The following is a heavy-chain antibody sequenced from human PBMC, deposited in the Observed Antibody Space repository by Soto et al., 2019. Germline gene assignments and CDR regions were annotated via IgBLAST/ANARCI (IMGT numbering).Heavy chain of an antibody. V-gene: IGHV4-61*01. J-gene: IGHJ4*02. CDR3: ARVEDYGDYFDY. CDR2: IYDTGTT. D-gene: IGHD4-17*01. CDR1: GASVRSGSYY. Sequence: PSETLSLTCTVSGASVRSGSYYRSWVRQPPGRGLEWIGYIYDTGTTNYNPSLKSRVTMSVDTSKNQFSLKLNSLTAADTAVYYCARVEDYGDYFDYWGQGTLVTVSS.